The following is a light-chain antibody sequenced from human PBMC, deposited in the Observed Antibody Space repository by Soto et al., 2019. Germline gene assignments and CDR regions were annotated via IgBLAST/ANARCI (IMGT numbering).Light chain of an antibody. CDR1: QGISNW. CDR2: TGY. J-gene: IGKJ4*01. V-gene: IGKV1-12*01. CDR3: QQASSFPLT. Sequence: DIQMTQSPSSVSASVGDRVSITCRASQGISNWLAWYQQKPGRAPKLLIYTGYSLQSGVPSSFSGTGSRTDFPLTISSLQPEDVATYCCQQASSFPLTFGGGTKVEIK.